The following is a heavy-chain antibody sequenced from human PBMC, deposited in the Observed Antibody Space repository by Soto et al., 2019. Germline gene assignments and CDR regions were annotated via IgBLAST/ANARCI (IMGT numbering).Heavy chain of an antibody. CDR3: AILTYYYGSGSYRPNWFDP. V-gene: IGHV1-69*12. CDR2: IIPIFGTA. J-gene: IGHJ5*02. CDR1: GGTFSSYA. Sequence: QVQLVQSGAEVKKPGSSVKVSCKASGGTFSSYAISWVRQAPGQGLEWMGGIIPIFGTANYAQKFQGRVTITADESTSPAYMELSSLRSEDTAVYYCAILTYYYGSGSYRPNWFDPWGQGTLVTVSS. D-gene: IGHD3-10*01.